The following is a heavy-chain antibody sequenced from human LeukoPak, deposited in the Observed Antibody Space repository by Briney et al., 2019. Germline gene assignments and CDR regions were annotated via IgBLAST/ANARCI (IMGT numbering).Heavy chain of an antibody. V-gene: IGHV4-59*08. CDR3: AGHHPRNTVDF. J-gene: IGHJ4*02. CDR2: ISDIGSI. CDR1: GGPISSYY. Sequence: SETLSLTCAVSGGPISSYYWSWIRQPPGKGLEWIAYISDIGSINYNPSLKSRVTISLDTSKNQFSLKLSSVTAADTAVYYCAGHHPRNTVDFWGQGTLVTVSP. D-gene: IGHD2/OR15-2a*01.